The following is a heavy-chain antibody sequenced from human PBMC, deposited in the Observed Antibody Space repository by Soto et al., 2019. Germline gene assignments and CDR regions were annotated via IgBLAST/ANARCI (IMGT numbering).Heavy chain of an antibody. Sequence: LRLSCAASGFTFSSYGMHWVRQAPCKGLEWVAVIWYDGSNKYYADSVKGRFTISRDNSKNTLYLQMNSLRAEDTAVYYCARTHYDSSGYYYLFPFDYWGQGTLVTVSS. D-gene: IGHD3-22*01. CDR2: IWYDGSNK. V-gene: IGHV3-33*01. J-gene: IGHJ4*02. CDR1: GFTFSSYG. CDR3: ARTHYDSSGYYYLFPFDY.